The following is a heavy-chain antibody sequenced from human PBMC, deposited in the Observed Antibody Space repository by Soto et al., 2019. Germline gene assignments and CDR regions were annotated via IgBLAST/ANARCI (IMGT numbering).Heavy chain of an antibody. V-gene: IGHV1-8*01. J-gene: IGHJ5*02. CDR1: GYSFTNYD. CDR2: TNTKTGNT. CDR3: AKVGSRGDYHFDL. Sequence: QVQLVQSGAEVKKPGASVKVSCKTSGYSFTNYDINWVRQAAGQGLEWMGWTNTKTGNTGYAQQFQGRVTMTRTTSISTVYMELSSLRSEDTAVYYCAKVGSRGDYHFDLWGQGTLVTVSS. D-gene: IGHD4-17*01.